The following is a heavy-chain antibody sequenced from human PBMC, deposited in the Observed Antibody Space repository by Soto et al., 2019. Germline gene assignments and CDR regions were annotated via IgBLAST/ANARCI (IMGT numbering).Heavy chain of an antibody. CDR2: ISYDGINK. J-gene: IGHJ6*02. CDR1: GFTFSNYA. CDR3: SGGGDIVVVPVDSYYYYGLDV. V-gene: IGHV3-30-3*01. D-gene: IGHD2-2*01. Sequence: GGSLTLSCAASGFTFSNYAMHWVRHAPGNGLKWESFISYDGINKYYANSGKDRFTISRDNSTNTLYLQMNRQRAEHTAVYYGSGGGDIVVVPVDSYYYYGLDVWGQGTTVTVSS.